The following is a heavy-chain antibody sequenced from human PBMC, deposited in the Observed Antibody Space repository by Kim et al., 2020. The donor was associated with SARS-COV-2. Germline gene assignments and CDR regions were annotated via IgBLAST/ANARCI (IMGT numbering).Heavy chain of an antibody. D-gene: IGHD3-9*01. CDR1: GGSFSGYY. CDR3: AAQLRYFDWSRRRSFDY. CDR2: INHSGST. J-gene: IGHJ4*02. Sequence: SETLSLTCAVYGGSFSGYYWSWIRQPPGKGLEWIGEINHSGSTNYNPSLKRRVTISVDTSKNQFSLKLSSVTAADTAVYYCAAQLRYFDWSRRRSFDYWGQGTLVTVSS. V-gene: IGHV4-34*01.